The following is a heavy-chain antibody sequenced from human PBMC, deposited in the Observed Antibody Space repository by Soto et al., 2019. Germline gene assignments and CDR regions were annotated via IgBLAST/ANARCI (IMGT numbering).Heavy chain of an antibody. Sequence: PGGSLRLSCAASGFTFSSYGMHWVRQAPGKGLEWVAVIWYDGSNKYYADSVKGRFTISRDNSKNTLYLQMNSLRAEDTAVYYCARDPSTVTRYYYGMDVWGQGTTVTVSS. CDR1: GFTFSSYG. J-gene: IGHJ6*02. V-gene: IGHV3-33*01. D-gene: IGHD4-17*01. CDR3: ARDPSTVTRYYYGMDV. CDR2: IWYDGSNK.